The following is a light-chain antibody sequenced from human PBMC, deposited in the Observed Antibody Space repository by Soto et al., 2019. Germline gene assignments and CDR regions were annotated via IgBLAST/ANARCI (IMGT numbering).Light chain of an antibody. CDR3: QQYYTTPPIT. J-gene: IGKJ5*01. CDR1: QSVLYSSNNKNY. CDR2: WAS. Sequence: DIVMTQSPDSLAVSLGERATINCKSSQSVLYSSNNKNYLAWYQQKPGQPPKLLIHWASTRASGVPDRFSGSGSGTDFTLTISSLQAEDVAVHYCQQYYTTPPITFGQGTRLEVK. V-gene: IGKV4-1*01.